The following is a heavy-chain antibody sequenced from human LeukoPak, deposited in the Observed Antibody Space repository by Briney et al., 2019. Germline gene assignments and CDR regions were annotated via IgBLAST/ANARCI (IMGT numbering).Heavy chain of an antibody. CDR3: ARDKIYYDCSGYYGFSDY. J-gene: IGHJ4*02. CDR2: INPNSGGT. V-gene: IGHV1-2*02. CDR1: GYTFTGYY. D-gene: IGHD3-22*01. Sequence: ASVKVSCKDSGYTFTGYYMHGVRQAPGQGLEWMGWINPNSGGTNYAQKFQGRVTMTRDTSISTAYMELSRLRSDDTAVYYCARDKIYYDCSGYYGFSDYWGQGTLVTLSS.